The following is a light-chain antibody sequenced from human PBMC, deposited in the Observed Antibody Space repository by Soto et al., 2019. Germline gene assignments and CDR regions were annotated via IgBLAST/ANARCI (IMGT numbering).Light chain of an antibody. Sequence: QPVLTQSPSASATPGQRVTISCSGSRSNLGTHAVNWYQQLPGTAPTLLIFRNHHRPSGVPERFSASQSGTSASLAISGPQPEDEADYYCAAWDDSLRAVVFGGGTKLTVL. CDR3: AAWDDSLRAVV. CDR1: RSNLGTHA. J-gene: IGLJ2*01. CDR2: RNH. V-gene: IGLV1-44*01.